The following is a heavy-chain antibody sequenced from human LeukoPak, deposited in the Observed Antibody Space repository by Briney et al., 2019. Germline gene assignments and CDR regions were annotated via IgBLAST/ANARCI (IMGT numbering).Heavy chain of an antibody. CDR3: ASSWIAAAGICAFDI. D-gene: IGHD6-13*01. Sequence: GGSLRLSCAASGFTFSDYYMSWIRQAPGKGLEWVSYISGSGSTIYYADSVKGRFTISRDNAKNSLYLQMNSLRAEDTAVYYCASSWIAAAGICAFDIWGQGTMVTVSS. J-gene: IGHJ3*02. CDR1: GFTFSDYY. V-gene: IGHV3-11*04. CDR2: ISGSGSTI.